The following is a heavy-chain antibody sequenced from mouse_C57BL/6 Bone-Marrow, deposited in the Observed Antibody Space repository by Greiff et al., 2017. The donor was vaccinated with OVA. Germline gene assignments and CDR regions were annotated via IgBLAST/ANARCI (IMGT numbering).Heavy chain of an antibody. CDR3: ARLQLRQFDY. CDR2: IYPGSGST. CDR1: GYTFTSYW. Sequence: QVQLKESGAELVKPGASVKMSCKASGYTFTSYWITWVKQRPGQGLEWIGDIYPGSGSTNYNEKFKSKATLTVDTSSSTAYMQLSSLTSEDSAVYYCARLQLRQFDYWGQGTTLTVSS. J-gene: IGHJ2*01. V-gene: IGHV1-55*01. D-gene: IGHD3-2*02.